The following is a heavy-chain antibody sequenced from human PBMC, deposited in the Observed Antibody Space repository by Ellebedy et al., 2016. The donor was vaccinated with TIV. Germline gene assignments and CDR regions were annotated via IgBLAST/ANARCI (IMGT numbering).Heavy chain of an antibody. J-gene: IGHJ4*02. V-gene: IGHV4-4*07. D-gene: IGHD3-16*01. Sequence: MPSETLSLTCTVSACSINNYYWRLVRQPAGKGLGWVARIHSSGSTSYNPSLTSRVSMSVATSKNQFSLKFSSVMAADTAVYYCARGGSPMGEDYFDFWGQGTLVTVSS. CDR3: ARGGSPMGEDYFDF. CDR2: IHSSGST. CDR1: ACSINNYY.